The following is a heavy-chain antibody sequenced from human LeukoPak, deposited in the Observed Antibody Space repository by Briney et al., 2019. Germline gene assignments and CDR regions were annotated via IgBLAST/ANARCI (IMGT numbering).Heavy chain of an antibody. CDR3: ARDVGSDTAMVN. CDR2: INTDGSST. CDR1: GFTFSSYW. Sequence: GGSLRLSCAASGFTFSSYWMHWVRQAPGKGLVWVSRINTDGSSTSYADSVKGRFTISRDNSKNTLYLQMNSLRAEDTAVYYCARDVGSDTAMVNWGQGTLVTVSS. V-gene: IGHV3-74*01. J-gene: IGHJ4*02. D-gene: IGHD5-18*01.